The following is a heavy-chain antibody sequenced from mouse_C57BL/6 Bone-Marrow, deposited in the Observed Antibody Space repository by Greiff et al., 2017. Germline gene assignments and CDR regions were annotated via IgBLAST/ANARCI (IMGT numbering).Heavy chain of an antibody. CDR2: ISNGGGST. Sequence: EVKLVESGGGLVQPGGSLKLSCAASGFTFSDYYMYWVRQTPEKRLEWVAYISNGGGSTYYPDTVKGRFTISRDNAKNTLYLQISRLKSEDTALYYCARHSVATDFDYWGQGTTLTVSS. D-gene: IGHD1-1*01. J-gene: IGHJ2*01. V-gene: IGHV5-12*01. CDR3: ARHSVATDFDY. CDR1: GFTFSDYY.